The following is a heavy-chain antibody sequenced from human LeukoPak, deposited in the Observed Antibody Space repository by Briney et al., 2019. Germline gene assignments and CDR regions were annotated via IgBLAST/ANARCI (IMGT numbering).Heavy chain of an antibody. V-gene: IGHV3-7*01. CDR1: GFTFSSYW. Sequence: GGSLRLSCAASGFTFSSYWMSWVRQAPGKGLEWVANIKQDGSEKYYVDSVKGRFTISRDNAKNSLYLQMNSLRAEDTAVYYCARENLYGSNAFDIWGQGTMVTVSS. J-gene: IGHJ3*02. CDR3: ARENLYGSNAFDI. CDR2: IKQDGSEK. D-gene: IGHD4-17*01.